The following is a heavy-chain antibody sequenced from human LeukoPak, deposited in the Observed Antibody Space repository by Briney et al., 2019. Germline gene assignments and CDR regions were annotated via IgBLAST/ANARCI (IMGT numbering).Heavy chain of an antibody. Sequence: ASVTVSCTASGYTFTGYYMHWVRRAPGQGLEWMGWINPNSGGTNYAQKFQGRVTMTRGTSISTAYMELSRLRSDDTAVYYCARDKGSGYYSLYYFDYWGQGTLVTVSS. CDR1: GYTFTGYY. CDR3: ARDKGSGYYSLYYFDY. V-gene: IGHV1-2*02. J-gene: IGHJ4*02. D-gene: IGHD3-22*01. CDR2: INPNSGGT.